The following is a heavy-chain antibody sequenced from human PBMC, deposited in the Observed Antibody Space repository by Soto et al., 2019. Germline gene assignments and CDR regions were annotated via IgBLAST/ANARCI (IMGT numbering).Heavy chain of an antibody. D-gene: IGHD1-7*01. J-gene: IGHJ4*02. V-gene: IGHV2-5*02. CDR2: IYWDDDK. CDR3: AHDDAELLWPTFDY. CDR1: GFSLSTSGVG. Sequence: QITLKESGPTLVKPTQTLTLTCTFSGFSLSTSGVGVGWIRQPPGKALEWLALIYWDDDKRYSPSLKSRLTLTKDTSKNQVVLTMTNMDPVDTATYYCAHDDAELLWPTFDYWGQGTLVTVSS.